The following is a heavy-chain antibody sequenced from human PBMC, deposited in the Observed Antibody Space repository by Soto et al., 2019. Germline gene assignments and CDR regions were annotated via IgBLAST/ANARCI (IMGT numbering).Heavy chain of an antibody. Sequence: SGPTLVNPTQTLTLTCTFSGFSLSTSGMCVSWIRQPPGKALEWLAPIDWDDDKYYSTSLKTRLTISKDTSKNQVVLTMTNMDPVDTATYYCARTPYDRDYYYGMDVWGQGTTVTVSS. D-gene: IGHD3-22*01. CDR3: ARTPYDRDYYYGMDV. J-gene: IGHJ6*02. V-gene: IGHV2-70*01. CDR2: IDWDDDK. CDR1: GFSLSTSGMC.